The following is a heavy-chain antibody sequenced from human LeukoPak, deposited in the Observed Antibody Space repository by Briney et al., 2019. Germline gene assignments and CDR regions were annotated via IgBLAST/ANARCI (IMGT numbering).Heavy chain of an antibody. Sequence: GGSLRLSCAASGFTFSSYGMHWVRQAPGKGLEWVAVISYDGSNKYYAVSVKGRFTISRDNAKNSLYLQMNSLRAEDTAVYYCARDPYSGGYGDYYYYYMDLWGQGTTVTISS. CDR3: ARDPYSGGYGDYYYYYMDL. J-gene: IGHJ6*03. D-gene: IGHD1-26*01. CDR2: ISYDGSNK. V-gene: IGHV3-30*12. CDR1: GFTFSSYG.